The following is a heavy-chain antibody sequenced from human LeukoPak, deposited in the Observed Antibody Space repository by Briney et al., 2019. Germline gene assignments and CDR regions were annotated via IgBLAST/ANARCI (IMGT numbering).Heavy chain of an antibody. J-gene: IGHJ4*02. V-gene: IGHV5-51*01. CDR1: GYSFTSYW. CDR2: IYPADSDT. Sequence: GESLKISCKGSGYSFTSYWIAWVRQMPGKGLEWMGIIYPADSDTTYSPSFQGQVTISADKSISTAYLQWSSLKASDTAMYYCARQYDSRGYHYAFDYWGQGTLVTVSS. CDR3: ARQYDSRGYHYAFDY. D-gene: IGHD3-22*01.